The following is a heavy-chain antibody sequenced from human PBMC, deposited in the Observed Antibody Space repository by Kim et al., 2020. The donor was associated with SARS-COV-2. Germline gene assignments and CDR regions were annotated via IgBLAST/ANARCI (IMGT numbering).Heavy chain of an antibody. Sequence: VKGRFTISRDNAKNSLYLQMNSLRAEDTALYYCAKDTGGLLWFGGHAFDIWGQGTMVTVSS. V-gene: IGHV3-9*01. D-gene: IGHD3-10*01. CDR3: AKDTGGLLWFGGHAFDI. J-gene: IGHJ3*02.